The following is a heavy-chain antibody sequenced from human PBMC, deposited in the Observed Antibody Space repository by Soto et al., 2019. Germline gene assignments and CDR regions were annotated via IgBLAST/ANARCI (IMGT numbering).Heavy chain of an antibody. J-gene: IGHJ4*02. CDR3: ARVGDDSTGYKY. CDR2: INRDGSST. V-gene: IGHV3-74*01. Sequence: EVQLVESGGGLVQPGGSLRLSCAASGFTFSNYWMHWVRQAPGKGLVWVSRINRDGSSTSYADSVKGRFTIYRDNAKNKLYLQMNSLRDEDTADYYGARVGDDSTGYKYWGQGTLVTVAS. CDR1: GFTFSNYW. D-gene: IGHD3-22*01.